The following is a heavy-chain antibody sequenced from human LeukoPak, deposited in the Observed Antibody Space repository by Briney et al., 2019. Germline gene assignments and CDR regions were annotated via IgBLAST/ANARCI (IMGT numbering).Heavy chain of an antibody. CDR3: ARVEGLYDSQSYFDY. J-gene: IGHJ4*02. CDR1: GFTFSSYA. D-gene: IGHD3-22*01. V-gene: IGHV3-30-3*01. Sequence: GRSLRLSCAASGFTFSSYAMHWVRQAPGKGLEWVAVISYDGSNKYYADSVKGRFTISRDNSKNTLYLQMNSLRAEDTAVYYCARVEGLYDSQSYFDYWGQGTLVTVSS. CDR2: ISYDGSNK.